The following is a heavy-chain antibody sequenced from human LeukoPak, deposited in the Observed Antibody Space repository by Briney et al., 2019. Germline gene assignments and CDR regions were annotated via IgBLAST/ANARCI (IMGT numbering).Heavy chain of an antibody. D-gene: IGHD2-2*01. CDR3: ARYCSSSSTTTCQGVYFDY. V-gene: IGHV4-30-2*01. CDR1: GGSISSGGYY. CDR2: IYHSGST. Sequence: SETLSLTCTVSGGSISSGGYYWSWIRQPPGKGLEWIGYIYHSGSTYYNPSLKSRVTISVDTSKNQFSLKLSSVTAADTAVYYCARYCSSSSTTTCQGVYFDYWGQGTLVTVSS. J-gene: IGHJ4*02.